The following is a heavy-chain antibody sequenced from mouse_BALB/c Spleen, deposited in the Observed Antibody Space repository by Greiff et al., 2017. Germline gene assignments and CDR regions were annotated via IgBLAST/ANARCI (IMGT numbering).Heavy chain of an antibody. Sequence: EVQLQQSGAELVRSGASVKLSCTASGFNIKDYYMHWVKQRPEQGLEWIGWIDPENGDTEYAPKFQGKATMTADTSSNTAYLQLSSLTSEDTAVYYCNAYGNQGDWFAYWGQGTLVTVSA. CDR3: NAYGNQGDWFAY. J-gene: IGHJ3*01. V-gene: IGHV14-4*02. D-gene: IGHD2-1*01. CDR2: IDPENGDT. CDR1: GFNIKDYY.